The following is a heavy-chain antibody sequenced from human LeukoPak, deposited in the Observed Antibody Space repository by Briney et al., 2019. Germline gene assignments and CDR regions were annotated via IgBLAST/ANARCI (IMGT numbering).Heavy chain of an antibody. V-gene: IGHV4-34*01. Sequence: PSETLSLTCAVYGGSFSGYYWSWIRQPPGTGLEWIGEINDTGSTNYNPSLKGRVTISEDTSKNQFSLKLSSVTAADTAVYYCARHSGWEGDTRFDYWGQGTLVTVSS. D-gene: IGHD1-26*01. CDR2: INDTGST. CDR1: GGSFSGYY. CDR3: ARHSGWEGDTRFDY. J-gene: IGHJ4*02.